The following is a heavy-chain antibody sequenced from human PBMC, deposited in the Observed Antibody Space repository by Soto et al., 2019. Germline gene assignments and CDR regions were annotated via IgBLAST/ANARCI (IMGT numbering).Heavy chain of an antibody. V-gene: IGHV3-30*03. J-gene: IGHJ4*02. D-gene: IGHD3-16*01. CDR3: SLAVMGY. CDR2: ISYDGSNK. CDR1: GFTFSSYG. Sequence: QVQLVESGGGVVQPGRSLRLSCAASGFTFSSYGMHWVRQAPGKGLEWVAVISYDGSNKYYADSVKGRFTISRDNSKNTLYLQMNSLRAEDTAVYYCSLAVMGYWGQGTLVTVSS.